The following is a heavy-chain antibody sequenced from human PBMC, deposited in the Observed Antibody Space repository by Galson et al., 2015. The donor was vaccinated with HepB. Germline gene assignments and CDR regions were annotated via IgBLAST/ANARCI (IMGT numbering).Heavy chain of an antibody. CDR2: INPNSGGT. Sequence: SVKVSCKASGYTFSGYNMHWVRQAPGQGLEWMGWINPNSGGTNYAQKFHGGVTMTRDTAINTAYLELSRLRSDDTALYYWARVIVGATFYYYGMDVWGQGTTVTVSS. J-gene: IGHJ6*02. CDR1: GYTFSGYN. V-gene: IGHV1-2*02. D-gene: IGHD1-26*01. CDR3: ARVIVGATFYYYGMDV.